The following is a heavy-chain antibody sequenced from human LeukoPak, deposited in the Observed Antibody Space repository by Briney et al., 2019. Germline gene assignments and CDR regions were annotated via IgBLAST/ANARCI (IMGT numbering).Heavy chain of an antibody. CDR2: ISAYNGNT. J-gene: IGHJ1*01. CDR3: ARAYGDNSIDHFQH. D-gene: IGHD4-23*01. V-gene: IGHV1-18*01. CDR1: GYTFTSYG. Sequence: ASVKVSCKASGYTFTSYGISWVRQAPGQGLEWMGWISAYNGNTNYAQKFQGRVTMTGDTSISTTYMELSSLRSDDTAVYYCARAYGDNSIDHFQHWGQGTLVTVSS.